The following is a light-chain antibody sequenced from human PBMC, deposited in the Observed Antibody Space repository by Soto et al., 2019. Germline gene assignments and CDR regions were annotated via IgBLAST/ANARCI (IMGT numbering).Light chain of an antibody. CDR1: QGTSSY. Sequence: DIQLTPSPSFLSASVGDRVTITCRASQGTSSYLAWFQQKPGRAPTLLIYGASTLQSGVPARFSGSGSGTDFTLTISNLQPEEFATYYCQQLNAYPPTCGQGTLTEIK. CDR3: QQLNAYPPT. CDR2: GAS. J-gene: IGKJ5*01. V-gene: IGKV1-9*01.